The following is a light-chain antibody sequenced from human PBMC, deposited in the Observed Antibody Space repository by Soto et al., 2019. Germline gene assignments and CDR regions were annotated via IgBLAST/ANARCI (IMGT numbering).Light chain of an antibody. CDR1: QSVSGN. CDR2: GAS. J-gene: IGKJ5*01. CDR3: QQYNYRPPA. V-gene: IGKV3-15*01. Sequence: EIVMTQSPATLSVSPGERAALSCRASQSVSGNLAWYQQTPGQAHRLLIYGASTRATGISARFSGSGFGTEFTLTISSLKSEDFAVYYCQQYNYRPPAFGQGTRLEIK.